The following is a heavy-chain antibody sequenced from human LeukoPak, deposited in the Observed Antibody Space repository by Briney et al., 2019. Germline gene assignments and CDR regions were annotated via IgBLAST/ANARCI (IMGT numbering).Heavy chain of an antibody. CDR1: GYTFTGYN. Sequence: ASVKVSCKASGYTFTGYNMHWVRQAPGQGPEWMGWMSPNSGGTNYAQKFQGRVTMTRDTSINTAYMELTRLTSDDTAVYYCVKDLYMAAASPDHWGQGTLVTVSS. V-gene: IGHV1-2*02. J-gene: IGHJ4*02. CDR2: MSPNSGGT. D-gene: IGHD6-13*01. CDR3: VKDLYMAAASPDH.